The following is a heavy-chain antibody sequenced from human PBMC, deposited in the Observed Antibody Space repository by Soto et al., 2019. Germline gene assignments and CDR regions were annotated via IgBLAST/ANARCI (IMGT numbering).Heavy chain of an antibody. Sequence: QVQLVQSGAEVKKPGSSVNVSCKASGGTFRSYAISWVRQAPGQGLEWMGGIIPIFGTANYAQKFQGIVTITADESTSTAYMELSSLRSEDTAVYYCAWGRPYSSSPRFDYWGQGTLVTVSS. V-gene: IGHV1-69*01. D-gene: IGHD6-6*01. CDR1: GGTFRSYA. CDR3: AWGRPYSSSPRFDY. CDR2: IIPIFGTA. J-gene: IGHJ4*02.